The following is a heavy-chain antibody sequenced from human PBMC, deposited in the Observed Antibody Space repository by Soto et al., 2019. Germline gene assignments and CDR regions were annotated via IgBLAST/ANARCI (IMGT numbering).Heavy chain of an antibody. CDR2: INWNGGST. V-gene: IGHV3-20*01. Sequence: EVQLVESGGGVVRPWGSLILSCAASGFTFDDYGMSWVRQAPGKGLEWVSGINWNGGSTGYADSVKGRFTISRDNAKNSLYLQMNSLRAEDTALYHCARAHDYGDYRAFDYWGQGTLVTVSS. CDR3: ARAHDYGDYRAFDY. D-gene: IGHD4-17*01. J-gene: IGHJ4*02. CDR1: GFTFDDYG.